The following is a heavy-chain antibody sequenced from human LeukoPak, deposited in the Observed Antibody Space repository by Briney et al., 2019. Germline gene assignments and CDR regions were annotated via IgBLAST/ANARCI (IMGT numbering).Heavy chain of an antibody. V-gene: IGHV1-18*01. CDR3: ARVDEDGFDY. CDR1: GYTFSSYG. J-gene: IGHJ4*02. CDR2: IITYNGNT. Sequence: ASVKVSCKGSGYTFSSYGISWVRQAPGQGLEWMGWIITYNGNTNYAQKLQGRVTMTADTSTSTAYMELRSLRSDDTAVYYCARVDEDGFDYWGQGTLVTVSS.